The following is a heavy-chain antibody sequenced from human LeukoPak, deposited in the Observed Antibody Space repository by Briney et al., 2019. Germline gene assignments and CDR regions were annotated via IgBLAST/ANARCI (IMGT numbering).Heavy chain of an antibody. Sequence: SETLSLTCTVSGGSISSSSYYWGWIRQPPGKGLGWIGSIYYSGSPYYNPSLKSLVTISVDTSKNQFSLKLSSVTAADTAVYYCARRPLYYDILTGTEEGSFDYWGQGTLVTVSS. CDR2: IYYSGSP. CDR3: ARRPLYYDILTGTEEGSFDY. J-gene: IGHJ4*02. V-gene: IGHV4-39*01. D-gene: IGHD3-9*01. CDR1: GGSISSSSYY.